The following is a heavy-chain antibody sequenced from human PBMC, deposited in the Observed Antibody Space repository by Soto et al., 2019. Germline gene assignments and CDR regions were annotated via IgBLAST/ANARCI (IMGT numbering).Heavy chain of an antibody. CDR3: ARASDAFSIHS. CDR2: IYYSGST. D-gene: IGHD2-2*01. V-gene: IGHV4-31*02. CDR1: GGSIRRGGYY. J-gene: IGHJ4*02. Sequence: SETLYLTXTVSGGSIRRGGYYWTWIRQCPGKGLEWLGHIYYSGSTFYNPSLKSRVAISVDTSKNQFSLKLNSVTAAETAVYYCARASDAFSIHSWGQGTLVTVSS.